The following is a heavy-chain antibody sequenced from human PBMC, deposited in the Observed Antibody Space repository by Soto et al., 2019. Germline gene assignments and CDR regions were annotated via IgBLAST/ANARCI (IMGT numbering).Heavy chain of an antibody. V-gene: IGHV2-5*02. CDR3: AHSPDLGVTTPGYFDY. CDR1: GFSLSTSGVG. Sequence: QITLKESGPMLVKPTQTLTLTCTFSGFSLSTSGVGVGWIRQPPGKALEWLALIYWDDDKRYSPSLKSRLTITKDTSKNQVVLTMTNMDPVDTATYYCAHSPDLGVTTPGYFDYWGQGTLVTVSS. D-gene: IGHD4-17*01. J-gene: IGHJ4*02. CDR2: IYWDDDK.